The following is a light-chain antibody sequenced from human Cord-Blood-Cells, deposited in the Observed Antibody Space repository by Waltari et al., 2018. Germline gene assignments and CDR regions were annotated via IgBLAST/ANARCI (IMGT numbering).Light chain of an antibody. V-gene: IGLV2-14*01. CDR1: SSDVVGYNY. CDR3: SSYTSSSTLV. CDR2: EVS. J-gene: IGLJ1*01. Sequence: QSALTQPASVSGSPGQSITISCTGPSSDVVGYNYVSWYQQHPGKAPKLMIYEVSNRPSGVSNRFSGSKSGNTASLTISGLQAEDEADYYCSSYTSSSTLVFGTGTKVTVL.